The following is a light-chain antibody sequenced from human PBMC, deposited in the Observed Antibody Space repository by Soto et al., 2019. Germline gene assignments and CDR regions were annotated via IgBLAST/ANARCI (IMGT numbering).Light chain of an antibody. J-gene: IGLJ1*01. CDR3: SSYTSSSTLPDV. CDR1: SSDVGGYNY. V-gene: IGLV2-14*01. Sequence: QSVLTQPASVSGSPGQSITISCTGTSSDVGGYNYVSWYQQHPGKAPKLMIYDVSNRPSGVSNRFSGSKSGNTASLTISGLQAEDEADCYCSSYTSSSTLPDVFGTGTKVTVL. CDR2: DVS.